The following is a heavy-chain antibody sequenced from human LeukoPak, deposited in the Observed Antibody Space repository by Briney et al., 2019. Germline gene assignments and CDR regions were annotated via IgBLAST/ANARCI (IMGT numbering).Heavy chain of an antibody. CDR2: ISGSGGST. Sequence: GGSLRLSCAASGFTFSSYAMSWVRQAPGKGLEWVSAISGSGGSTYYADSVKGRFTISRDNSKNTLYLQMNSLRAEDTAVYYCATYTSPSKRRDGYNQYAFDIWGQGTMVTVSS. D-gene: IGHD5-24*01. J-gene: IGHJ3*02. CDR1: GFTFSSYA. V-gene: IGHV3-23*01. CDR3: ATYTSPSKRRDGYNQYAFDI.